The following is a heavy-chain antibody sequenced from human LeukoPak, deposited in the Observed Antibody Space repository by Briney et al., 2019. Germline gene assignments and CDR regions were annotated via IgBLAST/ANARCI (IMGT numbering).Heavy chain of an antibody. V-gene: IGHV4-4*02. J-gene: IGHJ4*02. D-gene: IGHD6-19*01. Sequence: SGTLSLTCAVSGGSISSSNWWSWVRPPPGKGLEWIGEIYHSGSTYYNPSLKSRVTISVDTSKNQFSLKLSSVTAADTAVYYCARTSSSGLVGGYYFDYWGQGTLVTVSS. CDR2: IYHSGST. CDR1: GGSISSSNW. CDR3: ARTSSSGLVGGYYFDY.